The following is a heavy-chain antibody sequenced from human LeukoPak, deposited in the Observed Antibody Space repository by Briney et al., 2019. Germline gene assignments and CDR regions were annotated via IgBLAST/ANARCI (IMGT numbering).Heavy chain of an antibody. CDR3: ARGRYSSSWYSFAPKNWFDP. CDR1: GGSFSGDY. CDR2: INHSGST. V-gene: IGHV4-34*01. J-gene: IGHJ5*02. D-gene: IGHD6-13*01. Sequence: PSQTLSLTCAVYGGSFSGDYCGWICQPPGRGLGWIGVINHSGSTNYNTCLKSRVTISVDTSKDQFSLKLSSVTAADTAVYYCARGRYSSSWYSFAPKNWFDPWGQGTLVTVSS.